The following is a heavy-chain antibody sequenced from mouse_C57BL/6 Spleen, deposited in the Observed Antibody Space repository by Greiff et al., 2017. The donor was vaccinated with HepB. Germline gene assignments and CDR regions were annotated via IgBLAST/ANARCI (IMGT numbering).Heavy chain of an antibody. J-gene: IGHJ4*01. CDR2: ISSGSSTI. D-gene: IGHD2-4*01. CDR3: ARGGNFYYDYDEAMDY. CDR1: GFTFSDYG. V-gene: IGHV5-17*01. Sequence: EVMLVESGGGLVKPGGPLKLSCAASGFTFSDYGMHWVRQAPEKGLEWVAYISSGSSTIYYADTVKGRFTISRDNAKNTLFLQMTSLRSEDTAMYYCARGGNFYYDYDEAMDYWGQGTSVTVSS.